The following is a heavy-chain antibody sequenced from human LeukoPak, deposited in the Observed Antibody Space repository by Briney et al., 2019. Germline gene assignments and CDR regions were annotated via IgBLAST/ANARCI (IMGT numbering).Heavy chain of an antibody. V-gene: IGHV3-23*01. Sequence: GGSLRLSCAASGFTFSSYAMSWVRQAPGKGLEWVSAISGSGSSTYYADSVKGRFTISRDSAKNSLYLQMNSLRAEDTAVYYCARDIDRGWPHDAFDIWGQGTMVTVSS. CDR3: ARDIDRGWPHDAFDI. D-gene: IGHD6-19*01. J-gene: IGHJ3*02. CDR2: ISGSGSST. CDR1: GFTFSSYA.